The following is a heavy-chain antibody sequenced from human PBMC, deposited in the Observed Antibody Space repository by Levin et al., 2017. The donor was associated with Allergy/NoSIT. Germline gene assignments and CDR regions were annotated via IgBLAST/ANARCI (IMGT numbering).Heavy chain of an antibody. CDR2: INRNSGGT. CDR1: GYSFTGYD. Sequence: ASVKVSCKASGYSFTGYDMHWVRQAPGQGLEWMGRINRNSGGTNYAQRFQGRVTMTRDTSISTAYMELSRLRSDDTAVYYCASDFGDPPEYFQHWGQGTLVTVSS. CDR3: ASDFGDPPEYFQH. D-gene: IGHD4-17*01. J-gene: IGHJ1*01. V-gene: IGHV1-2*06.